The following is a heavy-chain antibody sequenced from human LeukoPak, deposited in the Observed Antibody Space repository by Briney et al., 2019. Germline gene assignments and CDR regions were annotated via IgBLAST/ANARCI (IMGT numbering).Heavy chain of an antibody. V-gene: IGHV4-39*01. CDR3: ARQPGGTAAFDI. Sequence: PSETLSLTCTVSGGSIRSSSYYWGWIRQPPGKGLEWIGSIYYSGSTNYKPSLRSRVTISVDTSKNQFSLMLTSVTAADTAVYYCARQPGGTAAFDIWAQGTMVTVSS. D-gene: IGHD6-25*01. CDR1: GGSIRSSSYY. J-gene: IGHJ3*02. CDR2: IYYSGST.